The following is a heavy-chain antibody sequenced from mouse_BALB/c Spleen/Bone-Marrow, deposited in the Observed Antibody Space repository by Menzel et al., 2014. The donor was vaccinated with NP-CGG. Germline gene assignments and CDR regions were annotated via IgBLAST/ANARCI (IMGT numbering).Heavy chain of an antibody. CDR2: INPDSSTI. V-gene: IGHV4-1*02. Sequence: EVKLMESGGGLVQPGGSLKLSCAASGFDFSRYWMSWVRQAPGKGLEWIGEINPDSSTINYTPSLKDKFIISRDNAKNTLYLQMSKVGSKDTAIYYCARPRGNYAMDYWGQGTSVTVSS. J-gene: IGHJ4*01. CDR1: GFDFSRYW. CDR3: ARPRGNYAMDY.